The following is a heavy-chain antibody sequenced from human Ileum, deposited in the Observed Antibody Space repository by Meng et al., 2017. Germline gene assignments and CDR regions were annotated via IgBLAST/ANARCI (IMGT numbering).Heavy chain of an antibody. J-gene: IGHJ4*02. CDR3: VRGPARETHDFDY. V-gene: IGHV4-34*01. CDR1: GGSFKDYY. D-gene: IGHD1-26*01. CDR2: IHHSGRT. Sequence: QGKLNQWGAGLLKPSETLSLTCAVFGGSFKDYYWSWVRQSPGKGLVWIGQIHHSGRTNYKSSLERRVTISVDTSKSQFSLKLTSVTAADTAMYYCVRGPARETHDFDYWGQGALVTVSS.